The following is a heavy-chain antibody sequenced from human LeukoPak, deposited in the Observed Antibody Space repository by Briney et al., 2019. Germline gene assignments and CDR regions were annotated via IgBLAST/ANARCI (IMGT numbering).Heavy chain of an antibody. V-gene: IGHV3-74*01. D-gene: IGHD5-12*01. CDR2: INSDGSRT. J-gene: IGHJ4*02. CDR3: ARDGYSGLGTSDY. Sequence: GGSLRLSCAASGFTFSSYWMHWVRQAPGKGLVWVSRINSDGSRTDYADSVKGRFTVSRDNAKETLYVQMNSLRAEDTAVYYCARDGYSGLGTSDYWGQGTLVTVSS. CDR1: GFTFSSYW.